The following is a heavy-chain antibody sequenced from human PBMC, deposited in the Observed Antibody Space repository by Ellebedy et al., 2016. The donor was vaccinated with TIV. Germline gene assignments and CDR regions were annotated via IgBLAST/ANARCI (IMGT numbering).Heavy chain of an antibody. D-gene: IGHD3-3*01. CDR1: RFIFSNFA. J-gene: IGHJ6*02. V-gene: IGHV3-30*01. CDR3: ARDRTTYYTSHGLDV. Sequence: PGGSLRLSCAASRFIFSNFAVHWVRQAPGKGLEWVAVISYDGRNKQVADSVKGRLTISRDNSKNTLYLQMNSLRGEDTALYYCARDRTTYYTSHGLDVWGQGTTVTVSS. CDR2: ISYDGRNK.